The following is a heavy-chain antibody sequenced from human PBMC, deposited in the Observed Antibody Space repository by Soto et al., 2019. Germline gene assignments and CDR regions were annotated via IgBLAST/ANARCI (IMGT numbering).Heavy chain of an antibody. J-gene: IGHJ3*02. CDR1: GFSFSSYA. D-gene: IGHD6-13*01. CDR2: ISYDGSNK. Sequence: PXVCLRLSCAACGFSFSSYAMHWVGQAPGKGLEWVAVISYDGSNKYYADSVKGRFTISRDNSKNTLYLQMNSLRAEDTAVYYCARASPSLVLEDAFDICGQRTMVTVSS. CDR3: ARASPSLVLEDAFDI. V-gene: IGHV3-30-3*01.